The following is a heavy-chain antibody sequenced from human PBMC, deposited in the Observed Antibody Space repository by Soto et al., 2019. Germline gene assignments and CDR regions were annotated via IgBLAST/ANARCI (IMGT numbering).Heavy chain of an antibody. CDR1: GGSISSSSYY. CDR3: ARHRSSSVVATFDY. Sequence: QLQLQESGPGLVKPSETLSLTCTVSGGSISSSSYYWGWIRQPPGKGLEWIGSIYYSGSTYYNPSLKSRVTISVDTSKKQFSLKLSSVTAADTAVYYCARHRSSSVVATFDYWGQGTLVTVSS. D-gene: IGHD5-12*01. CDR2: IYYSGST. J-gene: IGHJ4*02. V-gene: IGHV4-39*01.